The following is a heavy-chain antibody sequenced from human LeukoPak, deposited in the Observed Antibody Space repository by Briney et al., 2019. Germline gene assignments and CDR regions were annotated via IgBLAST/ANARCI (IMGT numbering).Heavy chain of an antibody. V-gene: IGHV3-23*01. CDR3: AKESPVAATGRRWFDP. CDR1: GFTFSSYA. Sequence: GGSLRLSCAASGFTFSSYAMSWVRQAPGKGLEWVSTITGSGGNTYYADSVKGRFTISRDNSKNTLYLQMNSLRAEDTAIYYCAKESPVAATGRRWFDPWGQGTLVTVSS. J-gene: IGHJ5*02. D-gene: IGHD6-13*01. CDR2: ITGSGGNT.